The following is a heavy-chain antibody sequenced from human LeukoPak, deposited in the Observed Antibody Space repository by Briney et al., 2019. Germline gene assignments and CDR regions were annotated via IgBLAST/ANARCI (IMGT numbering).Heavy chain of an antibody. CDR1: GFTFSSYW. CDR3: ASRVWVGATFHYFYYMDV. CDR2: INQDGSEK. D-gene: IGHD1-26*01. V-gene: IGHV3-7*01. Sequence: GGSLRLSCAASGFTFSSYWMHWVRQAPGKGLEWVANINQDGSEKYYVDSVKGRFTISRDNAKNSLYLQMNNLRAEDTAVYYCASRVWVGATFHYFYYMDVWGKGTTVTVSS. J-gene: IGHJ6*03.